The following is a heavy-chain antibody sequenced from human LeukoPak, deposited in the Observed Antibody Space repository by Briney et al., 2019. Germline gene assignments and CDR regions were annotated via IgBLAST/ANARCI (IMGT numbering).Heavy chain of an antibody. CDR2: IYYSGST. D-gene: IGHD5-18*01. V-gene: IGHV4-39*07. J-gene: IGHJ3*02. CDR1: GGSTSSTDDY. Sequence: SETLSLTCTVSGGSTSSTDDYWGWIRQPPGKGPEWIGSIYYSGSTYYNPSLKSRVTISEDPSKNQFSLKLSSVTAADTAVYYCAREDGTSMDNAFDIWGQGTMVTVSS. CDR3: AREDGTSMDNAFDI.